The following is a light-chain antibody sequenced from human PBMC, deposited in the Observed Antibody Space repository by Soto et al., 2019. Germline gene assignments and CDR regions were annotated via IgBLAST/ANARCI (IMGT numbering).Light chain of an antibody. CDR3: QQRSNWPPIT. CDR2: DAS. Sequence: DIQMTQSPSTLSASVGDRVTITCRGSQSIDSWLACYQHKPRKAPKLLIYDASSFESGGPSSFCGSGSGTDFSLPISSLEPENFAVYYCQQRSNWPPITFGQGTRLEIK. J-gene: IGKJ5*01. CDR1: QSIDSW. V-gene: IGKV1-5*01.